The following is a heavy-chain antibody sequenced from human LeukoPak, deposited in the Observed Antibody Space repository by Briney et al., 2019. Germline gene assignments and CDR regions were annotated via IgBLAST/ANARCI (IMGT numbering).Heavy chain of an antibody. CDR1: GFTVSSNY. J-gene: IGHJ4*02. CDR3: AKDISPSRGYSYGSLDY. D-gene: IGHD5-18*01. V-gene: IGHV3-53*05. CDR2: IYSGGST. Sequence: GGSLRLSCAASGFTVSSNYMSWVRQAPGKGLEWVSIIYSGGSTYYADSVKGRFTISRDNSKNSLYLQMNSLRAEDTALYYCAKDISPSRGYSYGSLDYWGQGTLVTVSS.